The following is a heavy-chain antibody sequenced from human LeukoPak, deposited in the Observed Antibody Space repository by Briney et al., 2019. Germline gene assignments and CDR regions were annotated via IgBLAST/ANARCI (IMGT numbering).Heavy chain of an antibody. D-gene: IGHD1-26*01. CDR2: ISDSGDNP. CDR3: AKDRGGSYFDFDF. CDR1: EFTFNRYW. Sequence: GGSLRLSCAASEFTFNRYWMSWVRQAPGKGLEWVSAISDSGDNPYYADSVKGRFTISRDNSENTLSLQMYSLRAEDTAVYYCAKDRGGSYFDFDFWGRGTLVTVSS. J-gene: IGHJ4*02. V-gene: IGHV3-23*01.